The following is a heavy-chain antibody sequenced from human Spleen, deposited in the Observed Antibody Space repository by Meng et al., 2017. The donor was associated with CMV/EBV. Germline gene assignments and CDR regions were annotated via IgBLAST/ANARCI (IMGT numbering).Heavy chain of an antibody. CDR2: INYDGSST. D-gene: IGHD6-13*01. CDR3: ARDGGSTWYEVASPGNWLDP. V-gene: IGHV3-74*01. CDR1: RFIFSTYW. J-gene: IGHJ5*02. Sequence: GGSLRLSCAASRFIFSTYWMHWVRQLPRKGLWMHWVRQVPGKGLVWVSRINYDGSSTSYADSVKGRFIISRDNAKNTLYLQMNSLGAEDTAVYYCARDGGSTWYEVASPGNWLDPWGQGTLVTVSS.